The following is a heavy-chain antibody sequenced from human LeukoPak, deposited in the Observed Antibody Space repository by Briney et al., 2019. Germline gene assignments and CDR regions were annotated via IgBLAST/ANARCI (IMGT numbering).Heavy chain of an antibody. V-gene: IGHV4-59*12. CDR1: GGSISSYY. CDR2: IYYSGST. CDR3: ARRVLRYFDWLPLPGYFDY. Sequence: SETLSLTCTVSGGSISSYYWSWIRQPPGKGLEWIGYIYYSGSTNYNPSLKSRVTISVDTSKNQFSLKLSSVTAADTAVYYCARRVLRYFDWLPLPGYFDYWGQGTLVTVSS. J-gene: IGHJ4*02. D-gene: IGHD3-9*01.